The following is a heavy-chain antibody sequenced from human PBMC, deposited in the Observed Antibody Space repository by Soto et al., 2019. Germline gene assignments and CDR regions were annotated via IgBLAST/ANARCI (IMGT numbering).Heavy chain of an antibody. D-gene: IGHD1-1*01. CDR3: ARERTGTTSMDV. Sequence: ASVKVSCKASGCTFTSYGISWVRQAPGQGLEWMGWISAYNGNTSYAQKFQGRVTMTRNTSISTAYMELSSQRSEDTAVYYCARERTGTTSMDVWGQGTTVTVSS. V-gene: IGHV1-18*01. CDR2: ISAYNGNT. CDR1: GCTFTSYG. J-gene: IGHJ6*02.